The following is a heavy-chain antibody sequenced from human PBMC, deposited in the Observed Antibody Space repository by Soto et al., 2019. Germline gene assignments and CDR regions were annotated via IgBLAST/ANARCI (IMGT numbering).Heavy chain of an antibody. V-gene: IGHV4-59*01. CDR2: IYYSGST. J-gene: IGHJ4*02. CDR1: GGSISSYY. CDR3: ARGVGGVRDPFFDY. D-gene: IGHD3-3*01. Sequence: LSLTCTVSGGSISSYYWSWIRQPPGKGLEWIGYIYYSGSTNYNPSLKSRVTISVDTSKNQFSLKLSSVTAADTAVYYCARGVGGVRDPFFDYWGQGTLVTVSS.